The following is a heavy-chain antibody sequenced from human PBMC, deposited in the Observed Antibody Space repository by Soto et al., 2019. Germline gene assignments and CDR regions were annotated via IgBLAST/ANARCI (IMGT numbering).Heavy chain of an antibody. CDR2: ISHDGSKK. CDR1: GFTYGAYG. Sequence: QVQLVESGGGVVQPGGSLRLACRASGFTYGAYGMHWVRQAPGKGLDWVALISHDGSKKSYADSVTGRCTVSRDNGKNTMDLQMDSMRSDDSGVYYCVKEDIASRGGLAVWGKGTTVIVSS. CDR3: VKEDIASRGGLAV. V-gene: IGHV3-30*18. J-gene: IGHJ6*04. D-gene: IGHD2-15*01.